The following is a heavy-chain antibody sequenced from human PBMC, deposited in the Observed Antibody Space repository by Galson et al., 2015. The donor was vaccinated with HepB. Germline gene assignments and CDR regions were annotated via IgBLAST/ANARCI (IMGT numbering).Heavy chain of an antibody. CDR3: ARQPIMAGATGGFDY. D-gene: IGHD1-26*01. J-gene: IGHJ4*02. CDR2: ISGIGSST. CDR1: GFTFSSYA. Sequence: SLRLSCAASGFTFSSYAMSWVRQAPGKGLEWVSAISGIGSSTEYADSVKGRFAISRDNAKNSLYLQMNSLRAEDTAVYYCARQPIMAGATGGFDYWGQGTLVTVSS. V-gene: IGHV3-23*01.